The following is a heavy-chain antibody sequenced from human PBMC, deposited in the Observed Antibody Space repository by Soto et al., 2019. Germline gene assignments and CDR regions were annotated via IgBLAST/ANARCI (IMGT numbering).Heavy chain of an antibody. D-gene: IGHD2-21*01. V-gene: IGHV3-23*01. J-gene: IGHJ1*01. Sequence: HPWWSXRLSCSSSVVTFFNYCINLFRHAPGKGLEWVSGISGGGGSTYYADSVKGRLTISRDPSKNTIFMEMNRLRAEDTAVYYCEKGFIVVVDVIRTDDDLDAWGQGTLV. CDR1: VVTFFNYC. CDR3: EKGFIVVVDVIRTDDDLDA. CDR2: ISGGGGST.